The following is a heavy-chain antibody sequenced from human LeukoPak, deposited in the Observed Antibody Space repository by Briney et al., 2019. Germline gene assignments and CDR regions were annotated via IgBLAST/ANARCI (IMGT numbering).Heavy chain of an antibody. CDR1: GGSISSGGYY. Sequence: SETLSLTCTVSGGSISSGGYYWSWIRQPPGKGLEWIGYIYYSGSTYYNPSLKSRVTISVDTSKNQFSLKLSSVTAADTAVYYCARVNYGDYGVLDYWGQGTLVTVSS. CDR2: IYYSGST. CDR3: ARVNYGDYGVLDY. D-gene: IGHD4-17*01. V-gene: IGHV4-30-4*02. J-gene: IGHJ4*02.